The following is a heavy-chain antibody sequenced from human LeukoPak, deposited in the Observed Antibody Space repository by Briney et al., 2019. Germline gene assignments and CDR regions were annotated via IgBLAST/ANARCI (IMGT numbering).Heavy chain of an antibody. Sequence: ASVKVSCKASGYTFTSYGISWVRQAPGQGLEWKGWISAYNGNTNYAQKLQGRVTMTTDTSTSTAYMELRSLRSDDTAVYYCAREAKDYYDSSGYYYVFDYWGQGTLVTVSS. CDR2: ISAYNGNT. V-gene: IGHV1-18*01. CDR1: GYTFTSYG. J-gene: IGHJ4*02. D-gene: IGHD3-22*01. CDR3: AREAKDYYDSSGYYYVFDY.